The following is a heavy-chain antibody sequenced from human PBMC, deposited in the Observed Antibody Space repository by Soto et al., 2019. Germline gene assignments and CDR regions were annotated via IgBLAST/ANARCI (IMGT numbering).Heavy chain of an antibody. J-gene: IGHJ4*02. CDR3: ARGKTSRQIDY. V-gene: IGHV4-34*01. Sequence: SETLSLTCAVYGGSFSGYYWSWIRQPPGKGLEWIGEINHSGSTNYNPSLKSRVTISVDTSKNQFSLKLSSVTAADTAVYYCARGKTSRQIDYWGQGTLVTVSS. CDR2: INHSGST. CDR1: GGSFSGYY.